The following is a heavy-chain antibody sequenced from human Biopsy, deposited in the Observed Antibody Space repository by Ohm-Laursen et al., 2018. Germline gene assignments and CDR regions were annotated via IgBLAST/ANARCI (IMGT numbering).Heavy chain of an antibody. CDR2: FAPENGKT. Sequence: SSVKVSCKASGYTLNELSMHWVRQVPGKGLEWMGGFAPENGKTVYAQNFQARVSLTEDTSTDTAYMELRSLRSEDAAVYYCAADINVWNVNYWGQGTQVTVS. D-gene: IGHD1-1*01. CDR1: GYTLNELS. CDR3: AADINVWNVNY. J-gene: IGHJ4*02. V-gene: IGHV1-24*01.